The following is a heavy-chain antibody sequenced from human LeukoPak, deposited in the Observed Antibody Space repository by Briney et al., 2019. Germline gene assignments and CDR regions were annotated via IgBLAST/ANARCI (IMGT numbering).Heavy chain of an antibody. CDR1: GGSISSYY. Sequence: SETLSLTCTVSGGSISSYYWSWIRQPAGKGLEWIGRICTSGSTNYNPSLKSRVTMSVDTSKNQFSLKLSSVTAADTAVYYCARVSPYYDFWSGYYSDNDYYYYMDVWGRGTTVTVSS. CDR2: ICTSGST. V-gene: IGHV4-4*07. CDR3: ARVSPYYDFWSGYYSDNDYYYYMDV. J-gene: IGHJ6*03. D-gene: IGHD3-3*01.